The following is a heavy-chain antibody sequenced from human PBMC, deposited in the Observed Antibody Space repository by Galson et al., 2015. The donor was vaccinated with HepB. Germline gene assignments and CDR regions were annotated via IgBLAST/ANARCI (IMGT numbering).Heavy chain of an antibody. V-gene: IGHV5-10-1*01. CDR3: ARRYCSSSSCSGAHFYYYGLDV. D-gene: IGHD2-2*01. Sequence: CEGSGYTFTNYWITWVRQVPGKGLEWMGRVDPSDSYSNYNPSFEGHVTISVDKSIATAYLQWSSLKASDTAVYYCARRYCSSSSCSGAHFYYYGLDVWGQGTTVTVSS. CDR2: VDPSDSYS. CDR1: GYTFTNYW. J-gene: IGHJ6*02.